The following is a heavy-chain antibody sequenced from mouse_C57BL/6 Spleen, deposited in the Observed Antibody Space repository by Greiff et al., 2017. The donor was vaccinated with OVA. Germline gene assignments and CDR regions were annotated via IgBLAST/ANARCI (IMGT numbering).Heavy chain of an antibody. CDR3: ARSGGVVFAY. CDR1: GFTFTDYY. V-gene: IGHV7-3*01. J-gene: IGHJ3*01. Sequence: EVQGVESGGGLVQPGGSLSLSCAASGFTFTDYYMSWVRQPPGKALEWLGFIRNKANGYTTEYSASVKGRFTISRDNSQSILYLHMSAVSAGDSATYYCARSGGVVFAYWRKGTGVTVSA. CDR2: IRNKANGYTT.